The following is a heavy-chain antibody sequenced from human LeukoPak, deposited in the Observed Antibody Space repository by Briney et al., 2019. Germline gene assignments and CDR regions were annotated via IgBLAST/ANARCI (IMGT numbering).Heavy chain of an antibody. Sequence: ASVKVSCKVSGYTLTELSMHWVRQAPGKGLEWMGGFDPEDGETIYAQKFQGRVTMTEDTSTDTAYMELSSLRSEYTAVYYCATLTYYYDSSGYYASWYFDLLIPGTMVTVSS. V-gene: IGHV1-24*01. D-gene: IGHD3-22*01. J-gene: IGHJ2*01. CDR1: GYTLTELS. CDR3: ATLTYYYDSSGYYASWYFDL. CDR2: FDPEDGET.